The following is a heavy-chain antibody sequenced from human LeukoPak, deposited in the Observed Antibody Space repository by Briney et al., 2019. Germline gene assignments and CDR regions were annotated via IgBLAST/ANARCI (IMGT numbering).Heavy chain of an antibody. CDR2: ISYDGSNK. J-gene: IGHJ6*02. CDR3: ARAGTIFGVVIGMDV. Sequence: GRSLRLSCAASGFTFSSYAMHWVRQAPGKGLEWVAVISYDGSNKYYADSVKGRFTISRDNSKNTLYLQMNSLRAEDTAVYYCARAGTIFGVVIGMDVWGQGTTVTVSS. D-gene: IGHD3-3*01. CDR1: GFTFSSYA. V-gene: IGHV3-30-3*01.